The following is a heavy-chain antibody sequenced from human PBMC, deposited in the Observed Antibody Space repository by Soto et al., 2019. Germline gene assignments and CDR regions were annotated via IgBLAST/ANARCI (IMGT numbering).Heavy chain of an antibody. CDR3: ARGVNTPGFYYFAY. CDR2: INPNSGGT. V-gene: IGHV1-2*02. D-gene: IGHD2-15*01. Sequence: ASVKVSCKASGYAFTGYYIHWMRQAPGQGLEWMGWINPNSGGTDYAQKFQGRVTMTRDTSISTAYMELSRLRSDDTAVYYCARGVNTPGFYYFAYWGQGTLVTVSS. CDR1: GYAFTGYY. J-gene: IGHJ4*02.